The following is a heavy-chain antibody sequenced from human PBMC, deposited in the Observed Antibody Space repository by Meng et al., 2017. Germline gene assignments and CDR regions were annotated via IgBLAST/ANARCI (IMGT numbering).Heavy chain of an antibody. Sequence: VQLVWSAGGFVQPWSSLALSCAASVFTFSSYWMNWVRQAPGTGLVWVSRINSDGSSTSYADSVKGRFTISRDNAKNTLYLHMNSLGAEDTAVYYCARVGTLDAFDIWGQGTMVTVSS. CDR1: VFTFSSYW. CDR3: ARVGTLDAFDI. V-gene: IGHV3-74*01. CDR2: INSDGSST. J-gene: IGHJ3*02. D-gene: IGHD1-1*01.